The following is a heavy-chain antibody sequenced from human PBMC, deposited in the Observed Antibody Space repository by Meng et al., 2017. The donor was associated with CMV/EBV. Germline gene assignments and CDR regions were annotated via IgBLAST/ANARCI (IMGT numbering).Heavy chain of an antibody. CDR1: GFTFSSYG. J-gene: IGHJ6*02. CDR2: IRYDGSNK. D-gene: IGHD3-3*01. CDR3: AKDTIFGVDLNYYGMDV. Sequence: GGPLRLSCAASGFTFSSYGMHWVRQAPGKGLEWVAFIRYDGSNKYYADSVKGRFTISRDNSKNTLYLQMNSLRAEDTAVYYCAKDTIFGVDLNYYGMDVWGQGTTVTVSS. V-gene: IGHV3-30*02.